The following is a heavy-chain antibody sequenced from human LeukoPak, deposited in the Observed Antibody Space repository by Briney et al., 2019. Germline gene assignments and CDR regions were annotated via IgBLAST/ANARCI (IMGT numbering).Heavy chain of an antibody. CDR2: IYPGDSDT. J-gene: IGHJ4*02. CDR3: ASAILGYCSGGSCYPDC. V-gene: IGHV5-51*01. CDR1: GYSFTSYW. Sequence: GESLKISCKGSGYSFTSYWIGWVRQMPGKGLEWMGIIYPGDSDTRYSPSFQGQVTISADKSISTAYLQWSSLKASDTAMYYCASAILGYCSGGSCYPDCWGQGTLVTVSS. D-gene: IGHD2-15*01.